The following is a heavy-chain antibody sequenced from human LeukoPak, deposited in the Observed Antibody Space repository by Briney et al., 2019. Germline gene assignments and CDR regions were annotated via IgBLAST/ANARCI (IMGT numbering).Heavy chain of an antibody. J-gene: IGHJ6*02. CDR2: INGDGSVT. CDR3: ASDSPYYGMDV. Sequence: GGSLRLSCATSGFTFSNAWMNWVRQAPGKGLLWVSRINGDGSVTVYADSVKGRFTISRDNAKNTLYLQMSSLRAEDTAVYHCASDSPYYGMDVWGQGTTVTVSS. V-gene: IGHV3-74*01. CDR1: GFTFSNAW.